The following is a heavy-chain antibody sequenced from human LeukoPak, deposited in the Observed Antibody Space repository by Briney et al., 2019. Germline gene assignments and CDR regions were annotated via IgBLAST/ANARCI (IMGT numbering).Heavy chain of an antibody. Sequence: KTSETLSLTCAVYGVSFSGYYWSWIRQPPGKGLEWIGEINHSGSTSYNPSLKSRVTISVDTSKNQFSLKLSSVTAADTAVYYCARVFDYDDAFDIWGQGTMVTVSS. CDR3: ARVFDYDDAFDI. D-gene: IGHD3-9*01. V-gene: IGHV4-34*01. J-gene: IGHJ3*02. CDR2: INHSGST. CDR1: GVSFSGYY.